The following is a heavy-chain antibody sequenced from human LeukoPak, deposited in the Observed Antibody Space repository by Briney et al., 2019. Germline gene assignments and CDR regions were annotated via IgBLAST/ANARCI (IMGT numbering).Heavy chain of an antibody. D-gene: IGHD6-6*01. CDR1: GGSISSRSYD. V-gene: IGHV4-39*01. J-gene: IGHJ6*02. CDR3: ARQGYSSSAGSQVFYGLDV. Sequence: SETLSLTCTVSGGSISSRSYDWGWIRQPPGKGLEWIGSIYYSGSTHYNPSLKSRVTISVDTSKNQFSLKLRFVTAADTAVYYCARQGYSSSAGSQVFYGLDVWGQGTTVTVSS. CDR2: IYYSGST.